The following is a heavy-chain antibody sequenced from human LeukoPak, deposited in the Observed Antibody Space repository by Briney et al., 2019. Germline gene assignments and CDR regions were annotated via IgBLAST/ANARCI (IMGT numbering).Heavy chain of an antibody. CDR2: ISSDSIYI. J-gene: IGHJ4*02. V-gene: IGHV3-21*01. D-gene: IGHD6-13*01. CDR3: ARDYRRWSDY. Sequence: GGSLRLSCAASGFTFSTYSMNWVRQTPGRGLEWVSSISSDSIYIYYADSVKGRFTISRDNAKNSLYLQMNSLRAEDTAVYYCARDYRRWSDYWGQGTLVTVSS. CDR1: GFTFSTYS.